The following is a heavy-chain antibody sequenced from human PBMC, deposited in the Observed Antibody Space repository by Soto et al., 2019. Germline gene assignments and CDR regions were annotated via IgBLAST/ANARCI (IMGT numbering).Heavy chain of an antibody. Sequence: KGLVGVVDIWYDGSNKYYADSVKGRFTISRDNYKNTLYLQMNSLRAEDTAVYYCARNRFVFQAIDEIRYRSAVSAFLLNRSSDL. CDR3: ARNRFVFQAIDEIRYRSAVSAFLLNRSSDL. CDR2: IWYDGSNK. D-gene: IGHD3-9*01. V-gene: IGHV3-33*01. J-gene: IGHJ2*01.